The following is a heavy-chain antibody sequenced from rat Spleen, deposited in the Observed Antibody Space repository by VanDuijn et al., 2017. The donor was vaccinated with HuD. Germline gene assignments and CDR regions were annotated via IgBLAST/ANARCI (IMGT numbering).Heavy chain of an antibody. J-gene: IGHJ4*01. Sequence: EVQLVESGGGLVQPGRSLKLSCVASGFTFNNYWMTWIRQAPGKGLEWVASITNTGCSTYYPDSVKGRFTISRDNAKSTLYLQMNSLRSEDTATYYCTFRGITIAAKGDYYVMDAWGQGASVTVSS. D-gene: IGHD1-2*01. CDR3: TFRGITIAAKGDYYVMDA. CDR2: ITNTGCST. CDR1: GFTFNNYW. V-gene: IGHV5-31*01.